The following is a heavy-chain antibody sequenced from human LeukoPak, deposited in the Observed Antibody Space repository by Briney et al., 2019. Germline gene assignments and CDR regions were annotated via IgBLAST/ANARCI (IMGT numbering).Heavy chain of an antibody. V-gene: IGHV3-11*04. J-gene: IGHJ5*02. CDR3: ASLGYCSSTSCYESP. D-gene: IGHD2-2*01. Sequence: PGGSLRLSCAASGFTFSDYYMSWIRQAPGKGLEWVSYISSSGSTIYYADSVKGRFTISRDNAKNSLYLQMNSLRAEDTAVYYCASLGYCSSTSCYESPWGQGTLVTVSS. CDR1: GFTFSDYY. CDR2: ISSSGSTI.